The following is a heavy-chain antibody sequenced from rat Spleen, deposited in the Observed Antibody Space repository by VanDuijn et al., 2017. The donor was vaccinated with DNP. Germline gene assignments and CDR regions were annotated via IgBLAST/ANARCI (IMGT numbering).Heavy chain of an antibody. V-gene: IGHV5-27*01. CDR3: TRGANWEGNWFAY. Sequence: EAQLVESGGDLVQPGRSLKLSCAASGFTFSNYYMAWVRQAPKKGLEWVAAITPSGYRTYYTDSVKGRFTISRDDAKSTLYLQMNSLRSEDTATYYCTRGANWEGNWFAYWGQGTLVTVSS. J-gene: IGHJ3*01. CDR2: ITPSGYRT. CDR1: GFTFSNYY. D-gene: IGHD5-1*01.